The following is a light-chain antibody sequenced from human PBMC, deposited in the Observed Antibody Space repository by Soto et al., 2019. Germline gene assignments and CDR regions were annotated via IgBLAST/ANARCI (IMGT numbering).Light chain of an antibody. Sequence: EIVLTQSPGTLSLTAGERATLSCRASQSVSSSFLAWYQQKPGQAPRLLIYGASSRATGIPDRFSGSGSGTDFTLTISRLEPEDFAVYHCQQYGCSPVYTFGPGTKVDIK. CDR2: GAS. CDR3: QQYGCSPVYT. V-gene: IGKV3-20*01. CDR1: QSVSSSF. J-gene: IGKJ3*01.